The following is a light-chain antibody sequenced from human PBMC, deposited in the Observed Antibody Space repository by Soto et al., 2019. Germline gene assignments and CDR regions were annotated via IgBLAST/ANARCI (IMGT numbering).Light chain of an antibody. J-gene: IGKJ2*01. Sequence: ENVLTQSPATLSLSPGETATLSCRASQTISRHLAWYQRKPGQAPRLLIYDISYRDTGVPARFSGSGSGTDFTLTISSLEPEDSAVYYCQQRIWPRITFGQGTRLEIK. V-gene: IGKV3-11*01. CDR1: QTISRH. CDR3: QQRIWPRIT. CDR2: DIS.